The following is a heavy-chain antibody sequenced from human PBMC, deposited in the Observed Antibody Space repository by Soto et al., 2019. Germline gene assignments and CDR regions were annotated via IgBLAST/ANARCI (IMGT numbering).Heavy chain of an antibody. V-gene: IGHV3-23*01. J-gene: IGHJ4*02. CDR1: GFTFSSYA. CDR3: AKEEGGVPATAILDY. CDR2: ISGSGGST. D-gene: IGHD2-21*02. Sequence: LRLSCAASGFTFSSYAMSWVRQAPGKGLEWVSAISGSGGSTYYADSVKGRFTISRDNSKNTLYLQMNSLRAEDTAVYYCAKEEGGVPATAILDYWGQGTLVTVPQ.